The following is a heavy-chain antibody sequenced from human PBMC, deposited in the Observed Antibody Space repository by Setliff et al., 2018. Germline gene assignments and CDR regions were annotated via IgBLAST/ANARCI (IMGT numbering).Heavy chain of an antibody. J-gene: IGHJ4*02. V-gene: IGHV4-39*01. CDR1: GDSIGGSFYY. D-gene: IGHD1-1*01. Sequence: PSETLSLTCSVSGDSIGGSFYYWGWIRQPPGKGLEWIGNIYYTGATYYNPSLKSRVTISVDTSKNQFSLKVSSVTAADTTVYYCARTGTYRYFDYWGQGALVTVSS. CDR3: ARTGTYRYFDY. CDR2: IYYTGAT.